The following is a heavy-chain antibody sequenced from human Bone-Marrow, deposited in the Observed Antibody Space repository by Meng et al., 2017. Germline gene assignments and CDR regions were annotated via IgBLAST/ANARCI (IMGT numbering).Heavy chain of an antibody. CDR1: GGSISSSSYY. V-gene: IGHV4-39*07. CDR3: ASVSYGDYFDY. CDR2: IYYSGST. J-gene: IGHJ4*02. D-gene: IGHD4-17*01. Sequence: SATLSLTCTVSGGSISSSSYYWGWIRHPPGKGLEWIGSIYYSGSTYYNPSLKSRVTISVDTAKNQFSLKLSSVTAADTAVYYCASVSYGDYFDYWGQGTLVTVSS.